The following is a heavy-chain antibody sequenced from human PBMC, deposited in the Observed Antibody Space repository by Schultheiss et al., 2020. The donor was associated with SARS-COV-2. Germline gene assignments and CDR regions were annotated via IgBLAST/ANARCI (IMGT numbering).Heavy chain of an antibody. CDR1: GYTFTSYA. CDR2: INAGNGNT. Sequence: ASVKVSCKASGYTFTSYAMHWVRQAPGQRLEWMGWINAGNGNTKYSQKFQGRVTITRDTSASTAYMELSSLRSEDTAVYYCARDRGGYCSGGSCYMYYFDYWGQGTLVTVSS. J-gene: IGHJ4*02. D-gene: IGHD2-15*01. CDR3: ARDRGGYCSGGSCYMYYFDY. V-gene: IGHV1-3*01.